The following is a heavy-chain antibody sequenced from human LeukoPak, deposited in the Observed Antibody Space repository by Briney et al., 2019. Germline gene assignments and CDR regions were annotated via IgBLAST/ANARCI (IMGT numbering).Heavy chain of an antibody. CDR3: ARDLSGYYFDY. Sequence: PGGSLRLSCAASGFTFTTCWMNWVRQAPGKGLEWVASIKQDGSEKYYVDSVKGRFTISRDNTKNSLYLQMNSLRAGDTAVYYCARDLSGYYFDYWGQGTLVTVSS. CDR1: GFTFTTCW. CDR2: IKQDGSEK. D-gene: IGHD3-16*02. V-gene: IGHV3-7*01. J-gene: IGHJ4*02.